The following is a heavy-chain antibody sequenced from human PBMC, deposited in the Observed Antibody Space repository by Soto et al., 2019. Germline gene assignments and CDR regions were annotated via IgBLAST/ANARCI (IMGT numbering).Heavy chain of an antibody. D-gene: IGHD1-1*01. CDR3: ARLKDDFYFHH. Sequence: VQLVQSGAEVKKPGASVKVSCKASGYTFTGYYLHWVRQAPGQTLEWMGRIHPNSGGTNYAQRFQGRVTMTRDTSISTVYMELSRLTSEDTAVYFCARLKDDFYFHHWGQGSLVTVSS. CDR2: IHPNSGGT. CDR1: GYTFTGYY. J-gene: IGHJ4*02. V-gene: IGHV1-2*06.